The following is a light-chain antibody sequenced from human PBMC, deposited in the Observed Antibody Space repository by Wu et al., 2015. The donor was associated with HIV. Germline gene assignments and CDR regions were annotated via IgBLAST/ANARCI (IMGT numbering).Light chain of an antibody. CDR1: QSVSGN. V-gene: IGKV3-15*01. J-gene: IGKJ2*01. Sequence: EIVMTQSPATLSVSPGERATLSCRASQSVSGNLAWYQQKPGQAPRLLIFGASIRAGGVPARFSGSGSGTEFTLTISSIQSEDFAVYYCQQYTNWPPYTFGQGTKLEIK. CDR2: GAS. CDR3: QQYTNWPPYT.